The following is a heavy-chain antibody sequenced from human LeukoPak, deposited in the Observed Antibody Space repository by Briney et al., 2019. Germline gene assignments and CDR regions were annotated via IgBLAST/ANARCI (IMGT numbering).Heavy chain of an antibody. CDR1: GFTFSSYS. V-gene: IGHV3-21*01. CDR3: ARLGKYSSGYLDY. D-gene: IGHD6-19*01. CDR2: ISSSSSYI. J-gene: IGHJ4*02. Sequence: GGSLRLSCAASGFTFSSYSMNWVRQAPGKGLEWVSSISSSSSYIYYADSVKGRFTISRDNAKNSLYLQMNSLRAEDTAVYYCARLGKYSSGYLDYWGQGTLVTVSS.